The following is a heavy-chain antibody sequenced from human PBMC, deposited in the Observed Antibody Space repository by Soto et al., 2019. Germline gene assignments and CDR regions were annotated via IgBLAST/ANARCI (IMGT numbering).Heavy chain of an antibody. CDR2: INPGTGIT. CDR1: GYTFTGYY. CDR3: ARVSGSYWPFDY. J-gene: IGHJ4*02. D-gene: IGHD1-26*01. Sequence: GPVNVSCKASGYTFTGYYMHWVRQAPGQGLEWMGIINPGTGITSGAQKFQGRITMTRDTSTSTVYMELSSLTSEDTAVYYCARVSGSYWPFDYWGQGTLVTVSS. V-gene: IGHV1-46*01.